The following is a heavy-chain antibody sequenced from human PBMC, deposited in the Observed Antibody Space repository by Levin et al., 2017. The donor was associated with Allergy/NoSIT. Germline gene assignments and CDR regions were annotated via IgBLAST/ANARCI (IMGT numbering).Heavy chain of an antibody. CDR2: IYNSGST. J-gene: IGHJ4*02. D-gene: IGHD3-9*01. V-gene: IGHV4-39*01. Sequence: GKGLEWIGSIYNSGSTYYNPSLKSRVTTSVDTSKNQFSLKLSSVTAADTAVYYCARQCYDILTGYYNFDYWGQGTLVTVSS. CDR3: ARQCYDILTGYYNFDY.